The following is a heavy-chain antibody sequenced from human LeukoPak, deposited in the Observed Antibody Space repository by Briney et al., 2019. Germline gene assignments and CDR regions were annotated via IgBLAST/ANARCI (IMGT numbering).Heavy chain of an antibody. D-gene: IGHD6-19*01. V-gene: IGHV3-30*18. CDR3: AKDGSHSSGWLGYFDY. J-gene: IGHJ4*02. Sequence: GRSLRLSCAASGFTFSSYGMHWVRQAPGKGLEWVAVISYDGSNKYYADSMKGRFTISRDNSKNTLYLQMNSLRAEDTAVYYCAKDGSHSSGWLGYFDYWGQGTLVTVSS. CDR2: ISYDGSNK. CDR1: GFTFSSYG.